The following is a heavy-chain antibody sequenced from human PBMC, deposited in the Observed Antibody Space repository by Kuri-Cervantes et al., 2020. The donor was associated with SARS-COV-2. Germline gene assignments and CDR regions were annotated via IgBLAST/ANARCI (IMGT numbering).Heavy chain of an antibody. CDR1: GGSISSYY. CDR3: ARTSPPNYGMDV. CDR2: MYYSGIT. Sequence: SQTLSLTCGVSGGSISSYYWSWIRQPPGKGLEWIGSMYYSGITNYNPSLKSRVTISVDTSKNQFSLKLSSVTAADTAVYYCARTSPPNYGMDVWGQGTTVTVSS. J-gene: IGHJ6*02. V-gene: IGHV4-59*01.